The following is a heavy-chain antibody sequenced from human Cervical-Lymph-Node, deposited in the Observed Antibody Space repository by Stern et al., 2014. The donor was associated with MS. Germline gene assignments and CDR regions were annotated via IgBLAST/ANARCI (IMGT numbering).Heavy chain of an antibody. CDR1: GYSFATYW. D-gene: IGHD5-18*01. CDR3: ARPGDDTAKYGLDV. V-gene: IGHV5-51*03. Sequence: EVQLVESGAEVKKPGESLKISCKGSGYSFATYWIGWVRQMPGKGLEWMGIIYPGDSDPRYSPSFQAQVPISADKSISTAYLHWSSLKASDTAMYYCARPGDDTAKYGLDVWGQGTTVTVSS. CDR2: IYPGDSDP. J-gene: IGHJ6*02.